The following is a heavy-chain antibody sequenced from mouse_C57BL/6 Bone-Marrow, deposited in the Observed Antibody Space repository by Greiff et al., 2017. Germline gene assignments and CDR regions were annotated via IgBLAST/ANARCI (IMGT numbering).Heavy chain of an antibody. V-gene: IGHV5-4*03. CDR1: GFTFSSYA. D-gene: IGHD2-3*01. CDR2: ISDGGSYT. J-gene: IGHJ3*01. CDR3: ARGWLLRGAY. Sequence: EVKLMESGGGLVKPGGSLKLSCAASGFTFSSYAMSWVRQTPEKRLEWVATISDGGSYTYYPDNVKGRFTISRDNAKNNLYLQMSQLKSEDTAMYYCARGWLLRGAYWGQGTLVTVSA.